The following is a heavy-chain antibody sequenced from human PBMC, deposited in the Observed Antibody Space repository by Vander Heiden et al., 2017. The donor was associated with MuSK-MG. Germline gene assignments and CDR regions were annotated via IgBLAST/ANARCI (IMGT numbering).Heavy chain of an antibody. V-gene: IGHV3-7*03. CDR1: GFTFSCYW. D-gene: IGHD3-9*01. CDR3: ARGQRDTGYRPSDY. Sequence: EVQLVESGGGLAQPVGSLGLSCPASGFTFSCYWVSWVRQAPGKGLEWVASVKEDGSEKFYVDSVKGRFTVSRDNTKNSLYLQMNSLRAEDTAVFYCARGQRDTGYRPSDYWGQGTLVIVSS. CDR2: VKEDGSEK. J-gene: IGHJ4*02.